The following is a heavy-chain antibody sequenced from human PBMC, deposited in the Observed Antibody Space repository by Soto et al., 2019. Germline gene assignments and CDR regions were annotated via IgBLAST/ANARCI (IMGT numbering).Heavy chain of an antibody. CDR2: LYWDNTR. CDR1: GFSLYTRGVG. D-gene: IGHD2-2*02. Sequence: QITLKESRPTLVKPTQTLTLTCSFSGFSLYTRGVGVGWVRQPPGKALEWLALLYWDNTRRYSPSLKNSLTIAKGTSENQVVLTMTNMEPEDTGTYYCARYTTDTYFDVWGKGTTVTVPS. V-gene: IGHV2-5*02. CDR3: ARYTTDTYFDV. J-gene: IGHJ6*04.